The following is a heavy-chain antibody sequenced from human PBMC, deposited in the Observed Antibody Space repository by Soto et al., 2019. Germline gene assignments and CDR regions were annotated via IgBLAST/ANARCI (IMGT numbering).Heavy chain of an antibody. Sequence: QVQLVQSGAEVKKPGSSVKVSCKASGGTFSSYAISWVRQAPGQGLGWMGGIIPIFGTANYAQKFQGRVTITADESTSTAYMELSSLRSEDTAVYYCASLVEELLTPFYYYGMDVWSQGTTVTVSS. CDR1: GGTFSSYA. CDR3: ASLVEELLTPFYYYGMDV. J-gene: IGHJ6*02. D-gene: IGHD2-15*01. V-gene: IGHV1-69*12. CDR2: IIPIFGTA.